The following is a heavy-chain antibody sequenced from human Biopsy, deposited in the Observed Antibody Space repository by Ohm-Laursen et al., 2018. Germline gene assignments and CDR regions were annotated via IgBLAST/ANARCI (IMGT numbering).Heavy chain of an antibody. V-gene: IGHV1-2*02. CDR1: GYTFTDYS. D-gene: IGHD1-26*01. J-gene: IGHJ2*01. Sequence: ASVKVSCKASGYTFTDYSLHWVRQAPGQGLEWMGWVNPNSGATNYAQKFQGRVTMTSDTSISTAYMELNRLRSDDTAVYYCARGGLNYWYFDLWGRGTLVTVSS. CDR3: ARGGLNYWYFDL. CDR2: VNPNSGAT.